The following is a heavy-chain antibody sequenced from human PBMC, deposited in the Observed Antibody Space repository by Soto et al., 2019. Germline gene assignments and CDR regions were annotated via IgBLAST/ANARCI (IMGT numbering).Heavy chain of an antibody. J-gene: IGHJ6*02. CDR2: VSPNGQGI. D-gene: IGHD2-21*02. V-gene: IGHV3-23*01. CDR3: ASLGVGDWANYYYYYGMDV. CDR1: GFTLGRYG. Sequence: EVQLLESGGGLVQPGGSLRLSCAASGFTLGRYGMSWVRQAPGKGLEWVSAVSPNGQGIYYADSVRGRFTISRDFSKNTVFLHMDSLRAEDTAVYYCASLGVGDWANYYYYYGMDVWGQGTTVTVSS.